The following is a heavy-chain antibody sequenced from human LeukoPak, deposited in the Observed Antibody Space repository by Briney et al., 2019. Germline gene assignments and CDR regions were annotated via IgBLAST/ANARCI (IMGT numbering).Heavy chain of an antibody. J-gene: IGHJ4*02. CDR3: ARDTVASTFYYFDF. Sequence: LGGSLRLSCAASGFTLITYGMHWVRQAPGKGLEWVAVIWSDGSNEYYADSVKGRFTISRDNTKNTVNLQMNSLRAEDTAVYFCARDTVASTFYYFDFWGQGTLVTVSS. CDR2: IWSDGSNE. CDR1: GFTLITYG. D-gene: IGHD6-19*01. V-gene: IGHV3-33*01.